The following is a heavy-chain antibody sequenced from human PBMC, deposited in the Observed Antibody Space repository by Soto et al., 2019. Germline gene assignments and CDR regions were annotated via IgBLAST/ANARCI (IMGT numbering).Heavy chain of an antibody. CDR3: ARGSVVVAATLDAFDI. V-gene: IGHV1-69*02. J-gene: IGHJ3*02. CDR1: GGTFSSYT. D-gene: IGHD2-15*01. CDR2: IIPILGIA. Sequence: QVQLVQSGAEVKKPGSSVKVSCKASGGTFSSYTISWVRQDPGQGLEWMGRIIPILGIANYAQKFQGRVTITADKSTSTAYMGLSSLRSEDTAVYYCARGSVVVAATLDAFDIWGQGTMVTVSS.